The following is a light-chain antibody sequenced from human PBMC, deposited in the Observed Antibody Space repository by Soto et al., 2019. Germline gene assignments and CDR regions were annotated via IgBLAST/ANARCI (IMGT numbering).Light chain of an antibody. V-gene: IGLV2-8*01. CDR3: SSYAGNNNYV. Sequence: QSALTQPPSASGSPGQSVTFSCTGTSSDIGDYNYVSWYQQHPGKAPKLMIYEGTKRPSGVPDRFSGSKSGNTASLTVSGLQADDEADYYCSSYAGNNNYVFGTGTKLTVL. J-gene: IGLJ1*01. CDR1: SSDIGDYNY. CDR2: EGT.